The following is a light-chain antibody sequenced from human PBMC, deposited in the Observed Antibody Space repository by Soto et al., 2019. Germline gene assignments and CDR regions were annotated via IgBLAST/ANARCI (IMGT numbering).Light chain of an antibody. CDR2: DVS. V-gene: IGLV2-14*03. Sequence: QSALTQPASVSGSPGQSITISCTGTSSDVGGYNYVTWYQHHPGKAPKLIIYDVSNRPSGVSIRFSGSKSDNTASLTISGLQPEDQAVYHCSTDTTRNTSQLVFGTGTKLTVL. CDR1: SSDVGGYNY. CDR3: STDTTRNTSQLV. J-gene: IGLJ1*01.